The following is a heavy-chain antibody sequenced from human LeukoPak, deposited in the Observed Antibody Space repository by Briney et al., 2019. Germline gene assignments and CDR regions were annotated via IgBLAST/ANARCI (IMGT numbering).Heavy chain of an antibody. Sequence: SETLSLTCTVSGGSISSYYWSWIRQPPGKGLEWIGYIYYSGSTNYNPSLKSRVTISVDTSKNQFSLKLTSLTAADTAVYYCAREVVAATRGHFDYWGQGTLVTVSS. CDR1: GGSISSYY. D-gene: IGHD2-15*01. CDR3: AREVVAATRGHFDY. J-gene: IGHJ4*02. CDR2: IYYSGST. V-gene: IGHV4-59*01.